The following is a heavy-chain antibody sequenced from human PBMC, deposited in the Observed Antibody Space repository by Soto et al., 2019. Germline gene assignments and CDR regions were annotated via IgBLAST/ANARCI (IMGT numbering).Heavy chain of an antibody. Sequence: EVQLVESGGGLAQPGGSLRLSCAASGFTFSSYWMHWVRQAPGKGLVWVSRINSDGSSTSYADSVKGRFTISRDNAKNPMYLQMNSLRAQDTAVYYCAREERWLRLRTAFDMWGQGTMVTVYS. J-gene: IGHJ3*02. CDR1: GFTFSSYW. CDR2: INSDGSST. D-gene: IGHD5-12*01. CDR3: AREERWLRLRTAFDM. V-gene: IGHV3-74*01.